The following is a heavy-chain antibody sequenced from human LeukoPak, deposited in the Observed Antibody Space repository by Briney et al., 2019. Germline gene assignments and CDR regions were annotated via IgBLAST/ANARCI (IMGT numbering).Heavy chain of an antibody. J-gene: IGHJ4*02. CDR1: DDSICDYY. CDR2: FHNSGTS. Sequence: LETLSLTCTVSDDSICDYYRGWIRQRPGKGLEWIGYFHNSGTSTYNPSLKRRVTISADTSKNQFSLKLNSLTTADTAVYYCTRGAGWLIDYWGQGILVTVSS. D-gene: IGHD3-16*01. CDR3: TRGAGWLIDY. V-gene: IGHV4-59*01.